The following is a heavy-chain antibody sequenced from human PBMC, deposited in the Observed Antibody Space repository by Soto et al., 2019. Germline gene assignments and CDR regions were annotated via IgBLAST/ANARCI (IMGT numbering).Heavy chain of an antibody. CDR3: SRDDSDDSSSCYIDYSDY. V-gene: IGHV1-3*01. J-gene: IGHJ4*02. D-gene: IGHD6-13*01. CDR2: INGGNGNT. CDR1: GDTFSNYA. Sequence: APVKISCETAGDTFSNYALPWACQATGQRPEWMGWINGGNGNTKYSEHCQGRVTLTGDTAAGTAYMELSSLTSEDTAIYYFSRDDSDDSSSCYIDYSDYWGQGTLVTVSS.